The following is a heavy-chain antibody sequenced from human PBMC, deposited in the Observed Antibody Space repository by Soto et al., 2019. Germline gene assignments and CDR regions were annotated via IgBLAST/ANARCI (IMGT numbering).Heavy chain of an antibody. V-gene: IGHV3-53*01. CDR1: GFTVSSNY. CDR2: IYSGGST. CDR3: VRDRGYPDPIDV. D-gene: IGHD5-18*01. J-gene: IGHJ3*01. Sequence: GGSLRLSCAASGFTVSSNYMSWVRQAPGKGLEWVSVIYSGGSTYYADSVKGRFTISRDNAKNTLYLQMHSLRAEDTALYFCVRDRGYPDPIDVWGRGTMVTVSS.